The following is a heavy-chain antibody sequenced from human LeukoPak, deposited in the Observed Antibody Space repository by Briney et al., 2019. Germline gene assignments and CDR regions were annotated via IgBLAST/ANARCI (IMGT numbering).Heavy chain of an antibody. D-gene: IGHD3-16*01. J-gene: IGHJ4*02. CDR1: GDSVSSKSVS. V-gene: IGHV6-1*01. CDR3: LRDFNWAFDY. CDR2: TRYRSTWNT. Sequence: SQTLSLTCAISGDSVSSKSVSWSWMSQSPSRGLEYLGRTRYRSTWNTFYSLSVEGRITINADTSRNEVSLRLSSVTPADTSLYYCLRDFNWAFDYWGQGTLVTVSS.